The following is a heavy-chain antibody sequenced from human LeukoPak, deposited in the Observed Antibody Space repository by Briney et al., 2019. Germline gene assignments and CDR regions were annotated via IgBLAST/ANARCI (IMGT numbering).Heavy chain of an antibody. J-gene: IGHJ4*02. CDR1: GFTFSNYG. CDR2: ISGSGGST. CDR3: AKARYIWGSYRRTPIDY. Sequence: GGSLRLSCAGFGFTFSNYGMNWVRQAPGKGLEWVSGISGSGGSTYYADSVKGRFTISRDNSKNTLYLQMNSLRAEDTAVYYCAKARYIWGSYRRTPIDYGGQGTLVTVSS. V-gene: IGHV3-23*01. D-gene: IGHD3-16*02.